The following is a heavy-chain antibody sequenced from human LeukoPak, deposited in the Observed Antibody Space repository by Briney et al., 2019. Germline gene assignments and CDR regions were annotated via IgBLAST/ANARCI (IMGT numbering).Heavy chain of an antibody. V-gene: IGHV1-58*02. CDR1: GFTFSSSA. Sequence: ASVKVSCKASGFTFSSSAIQWVRQVRGQRLEWIGWIVVSSGNTNYAQKFQDRVTITKDMSTMTAYMELSSLRSEDTALYYCAAVFFSSTVPYFDHWAQGTLVTVSS. CDR3: AAVFFSSTVPYFDH. CDR2: IVVSSGNT. J-gene: IGHJ4*02. D-gene: IGHD2-2*01.